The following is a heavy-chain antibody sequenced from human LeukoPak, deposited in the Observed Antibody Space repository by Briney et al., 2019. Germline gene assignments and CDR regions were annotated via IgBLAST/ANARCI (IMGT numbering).Heavy chain of an antibody. CDR1: GFTFNRYW. CDR2: INPDGSTT. D-gene: IGHD3-16*01. CDR3: ARGENTYIDY. V-gene: IGHV3-74*01. J-gene: IGHJ4*02. Sequence: GGSLRLSCAASGFTFNRYWIHWVRQAPGKGLEWVSRINPDGSTTTYADSVKGRFTLSRDNAENTVYLQMNSLRAEDTAVYYCARGENTYIDYWGQGTLVTVSS.